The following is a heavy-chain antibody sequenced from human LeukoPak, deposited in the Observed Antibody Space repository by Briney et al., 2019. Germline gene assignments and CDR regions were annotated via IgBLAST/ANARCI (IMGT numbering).Heavy chain of an antibody. D-gene: IGHD2-2*01. CDR1: VYTFTNFY. J-gene: IGHJ4*02. CDR3: ARRPINCIITNCYVDY. V-gene: IGHV1-2*02. Sequence: ASVKVSCKASVYTFTNFYIHWVRQAPGQGLEWMGWMNPNSGDTSYAREFQDRVTMTRDTSLSTAYMELSRLRSGGTAVYYCARRPINCIITNCYVDYWGQGTLVTVSS. CDR2: MNPNSGDT.